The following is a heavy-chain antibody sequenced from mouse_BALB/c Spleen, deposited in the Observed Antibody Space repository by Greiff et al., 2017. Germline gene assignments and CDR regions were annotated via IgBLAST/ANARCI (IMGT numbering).Heavy chain of an antibody. CDR3: ARYDYDYFDY. J-gene: IGHJ2*01. CDR2: INPSTGYT. V-gene: IGHV1-7*01. Sequence: VQLQQSGAELAKPGASVKMSCKASGYTFTSYWMHWVKQRPGQGLEWIGYINPSTGYTEYNQKFKDKATLTADKSSSTAYMQLSILTSEDSAVYYCARYDYDYFDYWVQGTTLTVSS. CDR1: GYTFTSYW. D-gene: IGHD2-4*01.